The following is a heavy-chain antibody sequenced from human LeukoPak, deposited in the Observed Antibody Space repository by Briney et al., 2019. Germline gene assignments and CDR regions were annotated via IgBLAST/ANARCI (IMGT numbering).Heavy chain of an antibody. CDR1: GFTFSSYS. CDR2: ISSSSSYI. Sequence: GGSLRLSCAASGFTFSSYSMNWVRQAPGKGLEWVSSISSSSSYIYYADSVKGRFTISRDNAKNSLYLQMNSLRAEDTAVYYCARAQGSGYVLSHEPSHPSDYWGQGTLVTVSS. J-gene: IGHJ4*02. CDR3: ARAQGSGYVLSHEPSHPSDY. D-gene: IGHD5-12*01. V-gene: IGHV3-21*01.